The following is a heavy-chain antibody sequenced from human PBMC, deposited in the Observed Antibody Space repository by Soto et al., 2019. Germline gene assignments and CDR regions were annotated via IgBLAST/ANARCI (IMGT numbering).Heavy chain of an antibody. CDR2: FSYDGGKK. CDR3: VKEWHAGYSSDWYYFDY. D-gene: IGHD6-19*01. Sequence: QVQLVESGGGVVQPGRSLRLSCAASGFTFSTYGMHWVRQAPGKGLEWVATFSYDGGKKYYADSVKGRFTISRDNSKSTLYLQMNSLRAEDTAVYYCVKEWHAGYSSDWYYFDYWGQGTLITVSS. J-gene: IGHJ4*02. CDR1: GFTFSTYG. V-gene: IGHV3-30*18.